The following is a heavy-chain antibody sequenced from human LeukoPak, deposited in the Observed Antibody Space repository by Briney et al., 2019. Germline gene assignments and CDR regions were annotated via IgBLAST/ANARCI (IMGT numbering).Heavy chain of an antibody. CDR3: ARGVTSVQSFWYFDL. CDR1: GDSIRGYY. V-gene: IGHV4-4*07. D-gene: IGHD4-11*01. Sequence: PSETLSLNCSVSGDSIRGYYWNWIRQPAGKGLGWIGRIYTSGSTDYKPSLKSRVTMSVDASKKWFSLKMTSLTAADTAVYYCARGVTSVQSFWYFDLWGRGTLVTVSS. CDR2: IYTSGST. J-gene: IGHJ2*01.